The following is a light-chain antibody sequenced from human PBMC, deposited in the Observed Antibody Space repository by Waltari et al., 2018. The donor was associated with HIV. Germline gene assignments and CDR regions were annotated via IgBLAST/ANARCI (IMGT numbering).Light chain of an antibody. CDR1: SSHVGAYNR. CDR3: CSFAGSYIV. Sequence: QSALTQPRSVSGSPGQSVTISCTGTSSHVGAYNRVSWYQQHPGKAPKVVIYDVRERPAGVPDRFSGSKSANTASLTISGLQADDEADYHCCSFAGSYIVFGTGTKVTVL. V-gene: IGLV2-11*01. J-gene: IGLJ1*01. CDR2: DVR.